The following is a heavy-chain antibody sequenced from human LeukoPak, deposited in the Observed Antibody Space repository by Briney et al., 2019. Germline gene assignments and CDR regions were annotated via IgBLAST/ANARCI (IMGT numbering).Heavy chain of an antibody. CDR1: GGSMSNYY. V-gene: IGHV4-59*08. D-gene: IGHD6-19*01. CDR3: ARPREQWLGNDAFDM. CDR2: IYYSGST. Sequence: SETLSLTCSVSGGSMSNYYWTWIRQTPGKGLEWIGYIYYSGSTNYNPSLKSRVTISIDTSKNQFSLQLGPVTAADTAVYYCARPREQWLGNDAFDMWGQGTMVTVSS. J-gene: IGHJ3*02.